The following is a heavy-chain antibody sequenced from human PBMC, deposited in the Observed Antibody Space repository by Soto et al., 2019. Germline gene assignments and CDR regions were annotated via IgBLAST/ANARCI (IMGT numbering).Heavy chain of an antibody. CDR2: IRTKVNSYAT. Sequence: GGSLRLSCAASGFTFSYSTIHWVRQASGKGLEWVALIRTKVNSYATVYAASVRGRFTISRDDSKNTAHLQMSSLRSEDTAMYYCTTLDSDVWGQGTTVTVSS. D-gene: IGHD1-1*01. CDR1: GFTFSYST. J-gene: IGHJ6*02. CDR3: TTLDSDV. V-gene: IGHV3-73*01.